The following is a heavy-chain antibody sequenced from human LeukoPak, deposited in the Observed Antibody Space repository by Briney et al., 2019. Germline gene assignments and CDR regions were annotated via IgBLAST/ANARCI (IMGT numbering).Heavy chain of an antibody. V-gene: IGHV4-59*01. Sequence: SETLSLTCTVSGGSIRSYYWSWIRQPPGKGLEWIGYIYYSGSTNYNPSLKSRVTISVDTSKNQFSLKLSSVTAADTAVYYCARALGGSAGYYYYYMDVWGKGTTVTVSS. D-gene: IGHD3-10*01. CDR1: GGSIRSYY. J-gene: IGHJ6*03. CDR2: IYYSGST. CDR3: ARALGGSAGYYYYYMDV.